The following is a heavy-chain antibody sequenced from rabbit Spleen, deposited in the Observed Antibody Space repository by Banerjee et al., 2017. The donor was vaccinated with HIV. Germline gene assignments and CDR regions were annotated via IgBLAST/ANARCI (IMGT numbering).Heavy chain of an antibody. V-gene: IGHV1S47*01. D-gene: IGHD8-1*01. CDR1: GFSFSSNY. CDR2: IYVGDGST. J-gene: IGHJ6*01. CDR3: ARDSGSSFSSYGMDL. Sequence: EESGGGLVKPGASLTLTCTASGFSFSSNYYMCWVRQAPGKGPEWIACIYVGDGSTYYASWVNGRFTISRSTSLNTVTLQMTSLTAADTATYFCARDSGSSFSSYGMDLWGQGTLVTVS.